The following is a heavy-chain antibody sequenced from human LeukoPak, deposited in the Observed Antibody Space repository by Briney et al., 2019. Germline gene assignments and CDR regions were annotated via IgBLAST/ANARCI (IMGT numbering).Heavy chain of an antibody. J-gene: IGHJ4*02. V-gene: IGHV3-13*01. CDR1: GFTFSRSD. D-gene: IGHD4/OR15-4a*01. CDR2: IGTIDDT. CDR3: ARRAGAYSHPYDY. Sequence: GGSLRLSCAASGFTFSRSDMHWVRQGTGKGLEWVSAIGTIDDTYYPGSVKGRFTISRDNSKNTLYLQMNSLRAEDTAVYYCARRAGAYSHPYDYWGQGTLVTVSS.